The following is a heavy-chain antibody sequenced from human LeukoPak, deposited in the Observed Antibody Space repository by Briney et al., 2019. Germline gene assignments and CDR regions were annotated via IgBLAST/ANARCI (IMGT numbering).Heavy chain of an antibody. CDR2: ISSSSSYI. V-gene: IGHV3-21*01. CDR1: GFTFSSYS. CDR3: ARGGEYYDSSGYYYPEGRYFDY. Sequence: GGSLRLSCAASGFTFSSYSMNWIRQAPGKGLEWVSSISSSSSYIYYADSVKGRFTISRDSAKNSLYLQMNSLRAEDTAVYYCARGGEYYDSSGYYYPEGRYFDYWGQGTLVTVSS. J-gene: IGHJ4*02. D-gene: IGHD3-22*01.